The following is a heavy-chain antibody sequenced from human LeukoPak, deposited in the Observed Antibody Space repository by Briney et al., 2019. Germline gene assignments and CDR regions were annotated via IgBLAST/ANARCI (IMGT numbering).Heavy chain of an antibody. CDR3: ARAVLGVRFLEWLPSRYYGMDV. Sequence: SETLSLTCAVYGGSFSGYYWSWIRQPPGKGLEWXXXINHSGSTNYNPSLKSRVTISVDTSKNQFSLKLSSVTAADTAVYYCARAVLGVRFLEWLPSRYYGMDVWGQGTTVTVSS. CDR1: GGSFSGYY. J-gene: IGHJ6*02. CDR2: INHSGST. V-gene: IGHV4-34*01. D-gene: IGHD3-3*01.